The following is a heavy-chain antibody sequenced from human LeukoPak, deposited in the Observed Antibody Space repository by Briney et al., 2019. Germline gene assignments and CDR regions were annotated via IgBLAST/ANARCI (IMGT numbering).Heavy chain of an antibody. D-gene: IGHD3-9*01. CDR3: EKYFEVPPKRHYIDV. Sequence: SETLSLTCTVSGGSLSGHYWSWFRQPPGKGLECIGWIYYTGGTSYNPSPKSRVTMSLDTSNNQFSLRLTSVTAADTADYYCEKYFEVPPKRHYIDVWGKGTTVTVSS. V-gene: IGHV4-59*11. CDR2: IYYTGGT. J-gene: IGHJ6*03. CDR1: GGSLSGHY.